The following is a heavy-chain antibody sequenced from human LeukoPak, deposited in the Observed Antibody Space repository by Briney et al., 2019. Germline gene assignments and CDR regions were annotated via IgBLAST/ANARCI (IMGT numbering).Heavy chain of an antibody. V-gene: IGHV4-59*08. J-gene: IGHJ5*02. CDR2: IYYNGST. CDR1: GGSISSYY. Sequence: PSETLSLTCTVSGGSISSYYWSWIRQPPGKGLEWIGYIYYNGSTNYNPSLKSRVTISVDTSKNQFSLKLSSVTAADTAVYYCARRMVRGVTRNYNWFDPWGQGTPVTVSS. D-gene: IGHD3-10*01. CDR3: ARRMVRGVTRNYNWFDP.